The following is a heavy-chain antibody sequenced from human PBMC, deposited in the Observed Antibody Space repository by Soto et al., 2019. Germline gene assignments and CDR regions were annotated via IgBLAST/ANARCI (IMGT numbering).Heavy chain of an antibody. CDR2: IDYSGSEI. V-gene: IGHV3-48*03. CDR1: GVTFRNYD. Sequence: GGSLRLSCAGSGVTFRNYDMFWVLQAPGKGLEWVSQIDYSGSEIYYAKSVKGRFTISRDNAKISLYLQMNSLTDEDTATYHGAREALCGADCNFFEYWGTGSLVTASS. CDR3: AREALCGADCNFFEY. D-gene: IGHD2-21*02. J-gene: IGHJ4*02.